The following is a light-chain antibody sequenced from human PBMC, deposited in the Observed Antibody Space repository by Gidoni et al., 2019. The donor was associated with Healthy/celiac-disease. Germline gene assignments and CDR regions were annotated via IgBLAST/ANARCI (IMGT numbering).Light chain of an antibody. CDR1: NIGSKS. CDR3: QVWDSSSDHRVV. J-gene: IGLJ2*01. CDR2: DDS. V-gene: IGLV3-21*02. Sequence: SSVLNKPPSVSVAPGQTARITCGGNNIGSKSVHWYQQKPGQAPVLVVYDDSDRPSGIPERFSGSNSGNTATLTISRVEAGDEADYYCQVWDSSSDHRVVFGGGTKLTVL.